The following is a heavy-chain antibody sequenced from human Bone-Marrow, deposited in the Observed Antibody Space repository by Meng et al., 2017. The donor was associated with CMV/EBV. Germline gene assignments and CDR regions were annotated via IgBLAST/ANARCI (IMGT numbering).Heavy chain of an antibody. D-gene: IGHD2-2*02. V-gene: IGHV3-7*01. CDR2: IKQNGSEK. CDR1: GFTFSSYW. J-gene: IGHJ4*02. CDR3: ARAALVFDIVVVPAAIQAYFDY. Sequence: GGSLRLSCAASGFTFSSYWMSWVRQAPGKGLEWVANIKQNGSEKYYVDSVKGRFTISRDNAKNSLYLQMNSLRAEDTAVYYCARAALVFDIVVVPAAIQAYFDYWGEATLAASSS.